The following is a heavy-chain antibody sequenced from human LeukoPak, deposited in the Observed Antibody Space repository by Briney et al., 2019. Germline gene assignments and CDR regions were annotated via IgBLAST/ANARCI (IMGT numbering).Heavy chain of an antibody. Sequence: SETLSLTCTVSGGPLSTFSWTWIRQPPGKGLEWIGSIYSKSATYHPSLKSRVAISMEPSKNQFSLRVNSVTAADTAVYYCARDTTVASGMQFWGQGILVTVSS. CDR2: IYSKSA. CDR1: GGPLSTFS. V-gene: IGHV4-59*01. D-gene: IGHD6-19*01. J-gene: IGHJ4*02. CDR3: ARDTTVASGMQF.